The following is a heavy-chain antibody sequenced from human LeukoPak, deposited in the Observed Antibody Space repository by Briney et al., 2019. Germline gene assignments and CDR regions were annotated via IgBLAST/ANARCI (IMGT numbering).Heavy chain of an antibody. D-gene: IGHD2-2*01. CDR2: TSGRGIIA. Sequence: SGGSLRLSCAASGFTFPNYAMTWVRQAPGKGLEWVSSTSGRGIIAHHADSVRGRFTISRDNSRNTLYLQMNNLRVEDTALYYCATQIPAGDLREDYYYYMDVWGKGTTVSVSS. CDR3: ATQIPAGDLREDYYYYMDV. CDR1: GFTFPNYA. V-gene: IGHV3-23*01. J-gene: IGHJ6*03.